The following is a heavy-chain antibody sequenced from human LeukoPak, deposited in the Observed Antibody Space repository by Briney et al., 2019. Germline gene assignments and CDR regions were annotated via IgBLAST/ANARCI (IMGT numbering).Heavy chain of an antibody. CDR1: GGSISSYY. J-gene: IGHJ4*02. CDR3: AREARGTPHSYGYIFDY. CDR2: IYTSGST. D-gene: IGHD5-18*01. Sequence: SETLSLTCTVSGGSISSYYWSWIRQPAGKGLEWIGRIYTSGSTNYNPSLKSRVTISVDKSKNQFSLKLSSVTAADTAVYYYAREARGTPHSYGYIFDYWGQGTLVTVSS. V-gene: IGHV4-4*07.